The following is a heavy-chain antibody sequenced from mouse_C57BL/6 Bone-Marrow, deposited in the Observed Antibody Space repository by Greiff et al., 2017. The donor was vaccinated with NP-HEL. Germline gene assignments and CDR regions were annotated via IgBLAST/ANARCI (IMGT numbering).Heavy chain of an antibody. CDR2: IYPGSGST. J-gene: IGHJ1*03. V-gene: IGHV1-55*01. CDR3: ATLLFDSWYFDV. D-gene: IGHD2-10*01. Sequence: QVQLQQPGAELVKPGASVKMSCKASGYTFTSYWITWVKQRPGQGLEWIGDIYPGSGSTNYNEKFKSQATLTVATSSSTAYMQLSSLTSEDSAVYYCATLLFDSWYFDVWGTGTTVTVSS. CDR1: GYTFTSYW.